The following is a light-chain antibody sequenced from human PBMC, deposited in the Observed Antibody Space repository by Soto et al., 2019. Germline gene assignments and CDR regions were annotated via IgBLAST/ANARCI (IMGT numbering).Light chain of an antibody. CDR1: QSVLYSPTNKNY. CDR3: HKYYGIPST. V-gene: IGKV4-1*01. CDR2: WAS. J-gene: IGKJ2*01. Sequence: DIVLTQSPDSLAVSLGERATINCKSSQSVLYSPTNKNYLAWFQQKPGQPPKLLIYWASTRESGVPDRFSGTGLGKDSLFPFGGLKVKVVAFSTCHKYYGIPSTFGRGPSWRSN.